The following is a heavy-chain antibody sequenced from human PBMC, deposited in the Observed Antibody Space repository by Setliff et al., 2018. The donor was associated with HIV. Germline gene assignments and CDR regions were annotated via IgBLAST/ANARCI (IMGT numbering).Heavy chain of an antibody. CDR3: VRGHMLITYYYYYYMDV. D-gene: IGHD3-10*02. V-gene: IGHV4-61*09. CDR2: IYKSGST. J-gene: IGHJ6*03. Sequence: PSETLSLTCSVSGGSISSGSYYWNWIRQPAGKQLEWIGHIYKSGSTNYNPSLKSRVTITADTSTNQFSLKLSSVTAADTAVYYCVRGHMLITYYYYYYMDVWGKGTTVTVSS. CDR1: GGSISSGSYY.